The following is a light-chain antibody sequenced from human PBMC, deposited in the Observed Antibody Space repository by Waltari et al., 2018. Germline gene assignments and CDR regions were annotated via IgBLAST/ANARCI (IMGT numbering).Light chain of an antibody. V-gene: IGLV2-14*01. Sequence: QSALTQPAPVSGSPGQSLTISCTRTTSDLGGYNHVSWYQQHPGKAPKLMIYDVSSRPSGVSNRFSGSKSGNTASLTISGLQAEDEADYYCSSFTSSSTWVFGGGTKLTVL. CDR3: SSFTSSSTWV. CDR1: TSDLGGYNH. J-gene: IGLJ3*02. CDR2: DVS.